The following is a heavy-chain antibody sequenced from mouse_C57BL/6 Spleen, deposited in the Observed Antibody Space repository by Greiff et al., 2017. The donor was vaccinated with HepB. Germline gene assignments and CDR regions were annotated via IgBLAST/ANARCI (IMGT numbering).Heavy chain of an antibody. D-gene: IGHD2-10*01. Sequence: QVQLQQPGAELVKPGASVKLSCKASGYTFASYWMQWVKQRPGQGLEWIGEIDPSDSYTNYNQKFKGKATLTVDTSSSTAYMQSSSLTSEDAAVYYCARAYYGNYGDYWGQGTTLTVSS. V-gene: IGHV1-50*01. CDR2: IDPSDSYT. CDR1: GYTFASYW. J-gene: IGHJ2*01. CDR3: ARAYYGNYGDY.